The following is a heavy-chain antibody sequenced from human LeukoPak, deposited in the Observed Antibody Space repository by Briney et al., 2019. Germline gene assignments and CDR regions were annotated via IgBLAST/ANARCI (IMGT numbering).Heavy chain of an antibody. D-gene: IGHD2-15*01. J-gene: IGHJ4*02. Sequence: PSETLSLTCTVSGGSISSYYWSWIRQPPGKGLEWIGEINHSGSTNYNPSLKSRVTISVDTSKNQFSLKLSSVTAADTAVYYCASDPDCSGGSCHTGFIDYWGQGTLVTVSS. CDR2: INHSGST. CDR3: ASDPDCSGGSCHTGFIDY. CDR1: GGSISSYY. V-gene: IGHV4-34*01.